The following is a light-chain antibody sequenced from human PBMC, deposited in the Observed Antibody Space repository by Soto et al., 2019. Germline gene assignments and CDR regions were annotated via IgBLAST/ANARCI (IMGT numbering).Light chain of an antibody. J-gene: IGLJ2*01. V-gene: IGLV2-23*01. CDR2: EDT. CDR3: CSYAGSTTLV. CDR1: SSDVGSYNL. Sequence: QSALTQPASVSGSPGQSITISCTGTSSDVGSYNLVSWYQQHPGKAPKLMIYEDTKRPSGVSNRFSGSKSGNTASLTISGLQAEDEAAYHCCSYAGSTTLVFGGGTQLTVL.